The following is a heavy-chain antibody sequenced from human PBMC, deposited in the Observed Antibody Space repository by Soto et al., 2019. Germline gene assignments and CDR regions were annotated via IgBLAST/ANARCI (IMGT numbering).Heavy chain of an antibody. D-gene: IGHD3-3*01. CDR3: AKQAVITIFGVVRD. CDR2: IRGSGGNT. V-gene: IGHV3-23*01. CDR1: GFAFSSYA. Sequence: EVQLLESGGGLVQPGGSLSLSCAASGFAFSSYAMTWVRQAPGKGLGWVSAIRGSGGNTYYADSVKGRFTISRDNSKNTLYLQMNSLRAEDTAIYYCAKQAVITIFGVVRDWGQGTLVTVSS. J-gene: IGHJ4*02.